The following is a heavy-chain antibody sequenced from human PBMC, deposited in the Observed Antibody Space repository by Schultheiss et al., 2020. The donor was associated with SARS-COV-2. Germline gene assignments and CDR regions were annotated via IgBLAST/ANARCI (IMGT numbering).Heavy chain of an antibody. CDR3: AKVRYYDSSGYYYRPDAFDI. V-gene: IGHV3-48*03. CDR1: GFTSSSYE. D-gene: IGHD3-22*01. Sequence: GGSLRLSCAASGFTSSSYEMNWVRQAPGKGLEWVSYISSSGSTIYYADSVKGRFTISRDNSKNTLYLQMNSLRAEDTAVYYCAKVRYYDSSGYYYRPDAFDIWGQGTMVTVSS. CDR2: ISSSGSTI. J-gene: IGHJ3*02.